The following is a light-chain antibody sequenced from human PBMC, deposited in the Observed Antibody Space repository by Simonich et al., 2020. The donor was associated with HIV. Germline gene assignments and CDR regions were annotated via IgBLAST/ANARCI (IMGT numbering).Light chain of an antibody. Sequence: DIVMTQSPDSLAVSLGERATINCKSSQSVLYSSNNKNFLAWYQQKPGQPPKLLIYWASIRESGVPDRFSGSGSGTDFTLTISSLEPEDFAVYYCQQRSNTYTFGQGTKLEIK. CDR3: QQRSNTYT. J-gene: IGKJ2*01. CDR2: WAS. V-gene: IGKV4-1*01. CDR1: QSVLYSSNNKNF.